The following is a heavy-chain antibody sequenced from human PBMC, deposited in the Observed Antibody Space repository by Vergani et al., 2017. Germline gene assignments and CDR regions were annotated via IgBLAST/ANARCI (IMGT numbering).Heavy chain of an antibody. J-gene: IGHJ6*02. CDR1: GYTFTSYG. CDR3: AGDFRIETVVAATPVYYYYGMDV. D-gene: IGHD2-15*01. Sequence: QVQLVQSGAEVKKPGASVKVSCKASGYTFTSYGISWVRQAPGQGLEWMGRIIPIFGTANYAQKFQGRVTITADESTSTAYMELSSLRSEDTAVYYCAGDFRIETVVAATPVYYYYGMDVWGQGTTVTVSS. V-gene: IGHV1-69*18. CDR2: IIPIFGTA.